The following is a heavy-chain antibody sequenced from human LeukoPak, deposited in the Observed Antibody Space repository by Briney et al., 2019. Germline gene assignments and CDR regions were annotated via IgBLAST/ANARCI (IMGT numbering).Heavy chain of an antibody. J-gene: IGHJ4*02. CDR1: GITLRNSW. V-gene: IGHV3-30*02. CDR2: IRYDGSNK. Sequence: GGSLRLSCAVSGITLRNSWMHWVRQAPGKGLEWVAFIRYDGSNKYYADSVKGRFTISRDNSKNTLYLQMNSLRAEDTAVYYCAKELGYCSSTSCYEVGYFDYWGQGTLATVSS. CDR3: AKELGYCSSTSCYEVGYFDY. D-gene: IGHD2-2*01.